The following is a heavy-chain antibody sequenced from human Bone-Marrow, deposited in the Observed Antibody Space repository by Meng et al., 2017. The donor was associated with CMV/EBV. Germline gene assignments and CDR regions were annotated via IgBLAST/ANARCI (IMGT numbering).Heavy chain of an antibody. CDR2: ISPTSSYI. CDR1: GFTFSSYA. J-gene: IGHJ4*02. D-gene: IGHD2-2*01. Sequence: GGSLRLSCAASGFTFSSYAMSWVRQAPGKGLEWVSSISPTSSYIFYADSVKGRFTISRDNAQNSLYLQMNSLRAEDTAVYYCARYLRASSTSCIDHWGQGTLVTVSS. V-gene: IGHV3-21*01. CDR3: ARYLRASSTSCIDH.